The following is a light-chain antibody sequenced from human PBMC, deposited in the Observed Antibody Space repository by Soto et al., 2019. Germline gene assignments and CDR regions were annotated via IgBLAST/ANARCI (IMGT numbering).Light chain of an antibody. V-gene: IGKV1-39*01. CDR3: QQSYSTPT. J-gene: IGKJ1*01. CDR1: QSISSY. CDR2: AAS. Sequence: DIQMTQSPSSLSASVGDRVTITCRASQSISSYLSWYQQKPGKVPNLLIFAASSLHSGVPSRFSGSGSGTDFTLTISRLQPEDFATYYCQQSYSTPTFGQGTKVEIK.